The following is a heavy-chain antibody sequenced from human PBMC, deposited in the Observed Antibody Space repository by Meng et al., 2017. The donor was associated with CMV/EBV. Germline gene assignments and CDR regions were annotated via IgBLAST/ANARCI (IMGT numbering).Heavy chain of an antibody. CDR3: ARGLLGRMSYGMDV. V-gene: IGHV4-34*01. CDR2: INHSGST. J-gene: IGHJ6*02. CDR1: GGSFSGYY. Sequence: SQTLSPTCAVYGGSFSGYYWSWIRQPPGKGLKWIGEINHSGSTNYNPSLKSRVTISVDTSKNQFSLKLSSVTAADTAVYYCARGLLGRMSYGMDVWGQGTTVTVSS. D-gene: IGHD2-8*02.